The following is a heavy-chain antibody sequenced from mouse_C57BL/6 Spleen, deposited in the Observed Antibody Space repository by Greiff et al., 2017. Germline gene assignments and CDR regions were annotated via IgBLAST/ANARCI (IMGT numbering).Heavy chain of an antibody. CDR1: GYSITSGYY. J-gene: IGHJ1*03. CDR2: ISYDGSN. V-gene: IGHV3-6*01. D-gene: IGHD1-1*01. CDR3: ARDPFHYYGSSYGYFDV. Sequence: EVKLMESGPGLVKPSQSLSLTCSVTGYSITSGYYWNWIRQFPGNKLEWMGYISYDGSNNYNPSLKNRISITRDTSKNQFFLKLNSVTTEDTATYYCARDPFHYYGSSYGYFDVWGTGTTVTVSS.